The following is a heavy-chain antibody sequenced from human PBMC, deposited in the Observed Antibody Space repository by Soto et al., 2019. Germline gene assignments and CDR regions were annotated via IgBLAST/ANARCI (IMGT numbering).Heavy chain of an antibody. Sequence: QMQLVQSGAEVKKPGASVKVSCKASGYIFTRYDINWVRQATGQGLEYMGWMNPNSGNTGYAQKFQGRVTMTRDTSISTAYMELSTLEFEDTAVYYCVKGGGRSFGGGGTFDPWGQGTLVTVSS. CDR1: GYIFTRYD. V-gene: IGHV1-8*02. J-gene: IGHJ5*02. CDR2: MNPNSGNT. D-gene: IGHD3-9*01. CDR3: VKGGGRSFGGGGTFDP.